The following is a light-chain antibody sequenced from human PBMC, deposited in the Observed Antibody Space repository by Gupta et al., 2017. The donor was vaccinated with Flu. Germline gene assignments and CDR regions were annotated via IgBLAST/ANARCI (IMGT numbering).Light chain of an antibody. CDR1: PSDVGANNY. CDR2: GVN. Sequence: QSALTQPASVSGSPGQSIAISCTGTPSDVGANNYVSWYQQHTGKAPKVMIYGVNNRPSGVSDRFSGSKSGNTASLTISGLQAEDEADYYCSSYRSSSTSFFFGTGTKVTVL. V-gene: IGLV2-14*01. CDR3: SSYRSSSTSFF. J-gene: IGLJ1*01.